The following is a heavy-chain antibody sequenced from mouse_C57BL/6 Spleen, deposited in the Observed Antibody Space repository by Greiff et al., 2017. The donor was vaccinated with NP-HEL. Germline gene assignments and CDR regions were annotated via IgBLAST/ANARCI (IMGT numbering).Heavy chain of an antibody. CDR1: GYTFTDYN. Sequence: EVKLQQSGPELVKPGASVKIPCKASGYTFTDYNMDWVKQSHGKSLEWIGDINPNNGGTIYNQKFKGKATLTVDKSSSTAYMELRSLTSEDTAVYYCARGDYGSSRFAYWGQGTLVTVSA. CDR2: INPNNGGT. D-gene: IGHD1-1*01. J-gene: IGHJ3*01. V-gene: IGHV1-18*01. CDR3: ARGDYGSSRFAY.